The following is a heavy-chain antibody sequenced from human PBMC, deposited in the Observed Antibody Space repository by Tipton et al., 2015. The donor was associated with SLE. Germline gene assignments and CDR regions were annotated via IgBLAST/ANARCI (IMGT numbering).Heavy chain of an antibody. J-gene: IGHJ4*02. V-gene: IGHV4-59*04. CDR3: ARGGLGRYDY. D-gene: IGHD7-27*01. Sequence: TLSLTCTVSVGSISSYYWSWIRQPPGKGLEWIGYIYYSGSTYYNPSLKSRVTISVDTSKNQFSLKLSSVTAADTAVYYCARGGLGRYDYWGQGTLVTVSS. CDR1: VGSISSYY. CDR2: IYYSGST.